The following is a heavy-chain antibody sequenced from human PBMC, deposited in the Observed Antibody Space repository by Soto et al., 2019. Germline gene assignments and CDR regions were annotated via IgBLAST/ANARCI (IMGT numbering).Heavy chain of an antibody. D-gene: IGHD6-19*01. CDR3: ARETGTVADRYNWFDP. CDR1: GYTFTGYY. CDR2: INPNSGGT. Sequence: GASVKVSCKASGYTFTGYYMHWVRQAPGQGLEWMGWINPNSGGTNYAQKFQGRVTMTRDTSISTACMELSRLRSDDTAVYYCARETGTVADRYNWFDPWGQGTLVTVSS. J-gene: IGHJ5*02. V-gene: IGHV1-2*02.